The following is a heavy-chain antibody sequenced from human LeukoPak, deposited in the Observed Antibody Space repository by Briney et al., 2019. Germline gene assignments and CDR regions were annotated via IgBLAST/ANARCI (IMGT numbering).Heavy chain of an antibody. CDR1: GGSISSGGYY. CDR2: IYHSGST. D-gene: IGHD5-24*01. Sequence: SETLSLTCTVSGGSISSGGYYWSWIRQPPGKGLEWIGYIYHSGSTYYNPSLKSRVTISVDRSKNQFSLKLSSVTAADTAVYYCARDEEMATGDSYWGQGTLVTVSS. V-gene: IGHV4-30-2*01. CDR3: ARDEEMATGDSY. J-gene: IGHJ4*02.